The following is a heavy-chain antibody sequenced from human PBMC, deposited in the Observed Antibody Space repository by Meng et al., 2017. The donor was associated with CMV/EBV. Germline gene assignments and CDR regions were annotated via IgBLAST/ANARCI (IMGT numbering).Heavy chain of an antibody. Sequence: GESLKISCTASGFTFGNFWMHWVRQAPGKGLEWVSGINWNGGSTGYADSVKGRFTISRDNSKNTLYLQMNSLRAEDTAVYYCARGGWWGQGTLVTVSS. CDR3: ARGGW. CDR1: GFTFGNFW. CDR2: INWNGGST. D-gene: IGHD2-15*01. V-gene: IGHV3-20*04. J-gene: IGHJ4*02.